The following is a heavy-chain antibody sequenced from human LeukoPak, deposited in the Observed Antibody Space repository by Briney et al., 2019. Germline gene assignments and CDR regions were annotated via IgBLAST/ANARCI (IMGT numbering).Heavy chain of an antibody. Sequence: KPSETLSLTCTVSGGSISSGGYYWSWIRQHPGKGLEWIRYVYYSGSTYYNPSLKSRVTISVDTSKNQFSLKLSSVTAADTAVYYCARVAGGIGYNSQAYFDYWGQGTLVTVSS. J-gene: IGHJ4*02. CDR3: ARVAGGIGYNSQAYFDY. D-gene: IGHD5-24*01. V-gene: IGHV4-31*03. CDR2: VYYSGST. CDR1: GGSISSGGYY.